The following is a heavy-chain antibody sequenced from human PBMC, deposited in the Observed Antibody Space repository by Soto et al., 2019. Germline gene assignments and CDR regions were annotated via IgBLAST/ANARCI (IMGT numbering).Heavy chain of an antibody. Sequence: GGSLRLSCAASGFTFSSYSMNWVRQAPGKGLEWVSYISSSSSTIYYADSVKGRFTISRDNAKNSLYLQMNSLRDEDTAVYYCARGLLYYYGSGSYSQRDYWGHGTLVTVSS. CDR1: GFTFSSYS. CDR3: ARGLLYYYGSGSYSQRDY. CDR2: ISSSSSTI. J-gene: IGHJ4*01. D-gene: IGHD3-10*01. V-gene: IGHV3-48*02.